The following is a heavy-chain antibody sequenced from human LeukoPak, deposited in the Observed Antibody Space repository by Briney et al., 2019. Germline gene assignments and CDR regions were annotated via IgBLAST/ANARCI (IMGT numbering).Heavy chain of an antibody. CDR3: AKGSIQLWLGVSAGDAFDI. J-gene: IGHJ3*02. CDR2: IDTSGST. CDR1: GGSISSYF. V-gene: IGHV4-4*07. D-gene: IGHD5-18*01. Sequence: SETLSLTCTVSGGSISSYFWSWIRQPAAKGLEWIGRIDTSGSTNYNPSLKSRVTMSVDTSKNQFSLKLSSVTAADTAVYYCAKGSIQLWLGVSAGDAFDIWGQGTMVTVSS.